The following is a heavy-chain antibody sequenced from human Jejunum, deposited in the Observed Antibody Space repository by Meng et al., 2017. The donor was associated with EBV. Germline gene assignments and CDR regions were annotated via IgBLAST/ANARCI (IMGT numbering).Heavy chain of an antibody. CDR2: IRGSGSST. D-gene: IGHD2-21*01. V-gene: IGHV3-23*04. CDR1: GFSFINYA. Sequence: QVDSGGGFGKHGGCLGPACAATGFSFINYAKNWVRQAPGKVLEWVSAIRGSGSSTYYADSAKGRFTISRDNSKNIVYLQMNSLRADDTAVYYCAKSIFSFCGGDCYFDYWGQGTLVTVSS. CDR3: AKSIFSFCGGDCYFDY. J-gene: IGHJ4*02.